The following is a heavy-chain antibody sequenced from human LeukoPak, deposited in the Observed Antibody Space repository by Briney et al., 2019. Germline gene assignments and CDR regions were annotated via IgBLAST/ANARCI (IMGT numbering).Heavy chain of an antibody. D-gene: IGHD3-22*01. CDR3: ARDRETSGWNPERFDS. Sequence: GGSLRLSCAVSGFSFETYRMTWVRQAPGKGLEWVANIKHDETEKDYVDSVKGRFTISRDNAKKSIVLQMNGLRVEDTGVYYCARDRETSGWNPERFDSWGQGTPVTVSS. J-gene: IGHJ5*01. CDR1: GFSFETYR. CDR2: IKHDETEK. V-gene: IGHV3-7*01.